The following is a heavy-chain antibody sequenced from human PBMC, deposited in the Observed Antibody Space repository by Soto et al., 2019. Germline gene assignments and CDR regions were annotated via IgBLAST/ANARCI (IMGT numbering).Heavy chain of an antibody. CDR1: GYTFTGYY. Sequence: ASVKVSCKASGYTFTGYYMHWVRQAPGQGLEWMGWINPNSGGTNYAQKFQGWVTMTRDTSISTAYMELSRLRSDDTAVYYCARGPPGNVLMVYASHYYYYGMDVWGKGTTVTVSS. CDR3: ARGPPGNVLMVYASHYYYYGMDV. V-gene: IGHV1-2*04. J-gene: IGHJ6*04. D-gene: IGHD2-8*01. CDR2: INPNSGGT.